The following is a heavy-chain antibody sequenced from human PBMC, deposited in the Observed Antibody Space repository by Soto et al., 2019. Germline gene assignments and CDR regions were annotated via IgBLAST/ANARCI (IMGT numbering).Heavy chain of an antibody. D-gene: IGHD6-6*01. Sequence: QVTLKESGPVLVKPTETLTLTCTVSGFSLSNARMGVSWIRQPPGKALEWLAHIFSNDEKSYSTSLKSRLTISKDTSKSQVVLTMTNMDPVDTATYYCARIQVAARPDDYYYYMDVWGKGTTVTVSS. J-gene: IGHJ6*03. CDR3: ARIQVAARPDDYYYYMDV. CDR1: GFSLSNARMG. V-gene: IGHV2-26*01. CDR2: IFSNDEK.